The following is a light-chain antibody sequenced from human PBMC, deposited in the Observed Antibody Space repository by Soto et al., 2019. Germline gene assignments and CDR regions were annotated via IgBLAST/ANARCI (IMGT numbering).Light chain of an antibody. CDR3: CSYAGSYGYV. J-gene: IGLJ1*01. CDR2: DVT. CDR1: SSDVGGYNY. Sequence: QSALTQPRSVSGSPGQSVTISCTGTSSDVGGYNYVSWYQQHPGKAPKVMIYDVTKRPSGVPDRFSGSKSGNTASLTISGLQAEDEADYYCCSYAGSYGYVFGTGTKLTVL. V-gene: IGLV2-11*01.